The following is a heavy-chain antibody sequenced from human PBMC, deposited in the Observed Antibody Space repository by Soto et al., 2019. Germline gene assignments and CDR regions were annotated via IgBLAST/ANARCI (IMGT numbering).Heavy chain of an antibody. CDR1: GFTFSNAW. J-gene: IGHJ6*02. CDR3: TTQTIAAAGGNYYYYGMDV. CDR2: IKSKTDGGTT. D-gene: IGHD6-13*01. V-gene: IGHV3-15*01. Sequence: KPGGSLRLSCAASGFTFSNAWMSWVRQAPGKGLEWVGRIKSKTDGGTTDYAAPVKGRFTISRDDSKNTLYLQMNSLKTEDTAVYYCTTQTIAAAGGNYYYYGMDVWGQGTTVTVSS.